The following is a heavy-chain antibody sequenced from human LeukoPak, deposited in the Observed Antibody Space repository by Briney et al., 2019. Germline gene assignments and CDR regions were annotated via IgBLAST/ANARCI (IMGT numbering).Heavy chain of an antibody. CDR1: GFTFSSYW. D-gene: IGHD3-9*01. V-gene: IGHV3-7*01. J-gene: IGHJ6*02. CDR3: ARDHSPILRYFDWLLADYHYYYGMDV. CDR2: IKQDGSEK. Sequence: GGSLRLSCAASGFTFSSYWMSWVRQAPGKGLEWVANIKQDGSEKYYVDSVKGRFTICRDNAKNSLYLQMNSLRAEDTAVNYCARDHSPILRYFDWLLADYHYYYGMDVWGQGTTVTVSS.